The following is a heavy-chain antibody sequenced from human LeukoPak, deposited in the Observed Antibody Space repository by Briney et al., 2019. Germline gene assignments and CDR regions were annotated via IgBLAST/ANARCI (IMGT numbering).Heavy chain of an antibody. CDR3: AKGEYDFWSGYIDY. CDR1: GFTFDDYA. CDR2: ISGDGGST. Sequence: GGSLRLSCAASGFTFDDYAMHWVRQAPGKGLEWVSLISGDGGSTYYADSVKGRFTISRDNSKNSPYLQMNSLRTEDTALYYCAKGEYDFWSGYIDYWGQGTLVTVSS. D-gene: IGHD3-3*01. V-gene: IGHV3-43*02. J-gene: IGHJ4*02.